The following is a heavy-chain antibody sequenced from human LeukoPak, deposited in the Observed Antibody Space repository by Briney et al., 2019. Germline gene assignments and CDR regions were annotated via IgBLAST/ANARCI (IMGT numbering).Heavy chain of an antibody. CDR3: AREHYYDSSGYTALDV. CDR1: GGTFGSYA. CDR2: IIPIFGTA. J-gene: IGHJ6*02. V-gene: IGHV1-69*13. D-gene: IGHD3-22*01. Sequence: GASVKVSCKASGGTFGSYAISWVRQAPGQGLEWIGGIIPIFGTANYAQKFQGRVTITADESTSTAYMELSSLRSEDTAVYYCAREHYYDSSGYTALDVWGQGTTVTVSS.